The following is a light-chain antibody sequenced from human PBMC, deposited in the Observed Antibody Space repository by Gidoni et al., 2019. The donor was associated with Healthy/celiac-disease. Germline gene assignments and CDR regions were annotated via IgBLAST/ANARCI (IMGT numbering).Light chain of an antibody. J-gene: IGKJ2*01. CDR3: QQYGSSPSYT. Sequence: DIVLTQSPGTLSLSPGDRATLSCRASQSVSSSYLAWYQQKPGQAPRLLIYGASSRATGIPDRFSGSGSGTDFTLTISRLEPEDFAVYYCQQYGSSPSYTFGQGTKLEIK. CDR2: GAS. V-gene: IGKV3-20*01. CDR1: QSVSSSY.